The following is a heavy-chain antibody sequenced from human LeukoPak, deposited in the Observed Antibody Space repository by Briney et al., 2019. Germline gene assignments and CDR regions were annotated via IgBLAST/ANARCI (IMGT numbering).Heavy chain of an antibody. CDR1: GFTFSTYW. CDR3: AKDRLLEWLLFY. J-gene: IGHJ4*02. Sequence: PGGSLRLSCAASGFTFSTYWIHWVRQAPGKGLVWVSRINIDGSRTTYADSVKGRFTISRDNAKNTLYLQMNSLRAEDTAVYYCAKDRLLEWLLFYWGQGTLVTVSS. CDR2: INIDGSRT. D-gene: IGHD3-3*01. V-gene: IGHV3-74*01.